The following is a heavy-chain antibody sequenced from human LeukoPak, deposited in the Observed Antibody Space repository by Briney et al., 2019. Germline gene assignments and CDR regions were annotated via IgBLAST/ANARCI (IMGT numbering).Heavy chain of an antibody. CDR2: ISAYNGNT. CDR3: ARAETTHCTNGVCSTGGAFDI. D-gene: IGHD2-8*01. J-gene: IGHJ3*02. V-gene: IGHV1-18*01. CDR1: AYIFTNYG. Sequence: AASVKVSCKASAYIFTNYGITWVRQAPGQGLEWMGWISAYNGNTNYAQKLQGRVTMTTDTSTSTAYMELRSLRSDDTAVYYCARAETTHCTNGVCSTGGAFDIWGQGTMVTVSS.